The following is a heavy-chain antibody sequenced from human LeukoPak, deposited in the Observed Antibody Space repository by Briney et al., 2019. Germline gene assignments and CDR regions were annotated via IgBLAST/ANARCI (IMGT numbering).Heavy chain of an antibody. J-gene: IGHJ6*02. Sequence: SETLSLTCTVSGGSISSSSYYWGWIRQPPGKGLEWIGSIYYSGSTYYNPSLKSRVTISVDTSKNQFSLKLSSVTAADTAVYYCARDLLYYGSGSYIYYGMDVWGQGTTVTVSS. D-gene: IGHD3-10*01. CDR2: IYYSGST. V-gene: IGHV4-39*07. CDR3: ARDLLYYGSGSYIYYGMDV. CDR1: GGSISSSSYY.